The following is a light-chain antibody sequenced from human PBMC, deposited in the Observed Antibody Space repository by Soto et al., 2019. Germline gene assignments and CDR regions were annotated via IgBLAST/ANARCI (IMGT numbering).Light chain of an antibody. CDR3: QQYYATPPYT. Sequence: DIVMTQSPDSLAVFLGERATINCKSSQSVLYSSNNKNYLAWYQQKAGQPPKLLIYWASTRESGVPDRFSGSGSGTDLTLTISSLRAEDVAVYYCQQYYATPPYTFGQGTKLEIK. CDR2: WAS. CDR1: QSVLYSSNNKNY. V-gene: IGKV4-1*01. J-gene: IGKJ2*01.